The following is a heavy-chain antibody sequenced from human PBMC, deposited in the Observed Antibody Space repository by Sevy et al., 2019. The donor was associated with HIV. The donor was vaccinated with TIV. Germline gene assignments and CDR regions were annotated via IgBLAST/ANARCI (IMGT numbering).Heavy chain of an antibody. V-gene: IGHV4-59*01. CDR2: IYYSGST. CDR3: ARSLNYGDYYYNWFDP. J-gene: IGHJ5*02. CDR1: GGSISSYY. Sequence: SETLSLTCTVSGGSISSYYWSWIRQPPGKGLEWIGYIYYSGSTNYNPSLKRRVTISVDTSKNQFSLKLSSVTAADTAVYYCARSLNYGDYYYNWFDPWGQGTLVTVSS. D-gene: IGHD4-17*01.